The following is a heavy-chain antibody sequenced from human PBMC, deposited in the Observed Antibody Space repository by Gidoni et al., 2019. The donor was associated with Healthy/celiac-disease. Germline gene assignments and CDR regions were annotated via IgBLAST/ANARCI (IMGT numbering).Heavy chain of an antibody. Sequence: QVQLVLSRAGVRKPGASVKGTCKASGYTFPGYDINWVRQATGQGLEWMGWMNPNSGNTGYAQKFQGRVTMTRNTSISTAYMELISLRSEDTAVYYCARGYPTTGYSSRDGLDVWGQGTTVTVSS. CDR3: ARGYPTTGYSSRDGLDV. J-gene: IGHJ6*02. CDR2: MNPNSGNT. CDR1: GYTFPGYD. V-gene: IGHV1-8*01. D-gene: IGHD6-13*01.